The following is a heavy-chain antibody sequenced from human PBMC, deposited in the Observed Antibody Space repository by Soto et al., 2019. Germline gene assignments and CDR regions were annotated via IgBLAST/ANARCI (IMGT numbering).Heavy chain of an antibody. Sequence: SETLSLTCAVYGGSFSGYYWSWIRQPPGKGLEWIGEINHSGSTNYNPSLKSRVTISVDTPKNQFSLKLSSVTAADTAVYYCARVCIAAAGGTLYFFDYCGQGTLVTVSS. D-gene: IGHD6-13*01. CDR3: ARVCIAAAGGTLYFFDY. CDR2: INHSGST. V-gene: IGHV4-34*01. CDR1: GGSFSGYY. J-gene: IGHJ4*02.